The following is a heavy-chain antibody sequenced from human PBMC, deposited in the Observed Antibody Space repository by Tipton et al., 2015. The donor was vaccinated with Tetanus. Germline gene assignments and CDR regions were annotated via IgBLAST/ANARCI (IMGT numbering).Heavy chain of an antibody. Sequence: TLSLTCIVSGGSISSSSYYWGWIRQPPGKGLEWIGEINHSGSTNYNPSLKSRVTISVDTSKNQFSLKLSSVTAADTAVYYCAREETYYDSSGYSRWFDPWGQGTLVTVSS. CDR2: INHSGST. CDR1: GGSISSSSYY. J-gene: IGHJ5*02. CDR3: AREETYYDSSGYSRWFDP. V-gene: IGHV4-39*07. D-gene: IGHD3-22*01.